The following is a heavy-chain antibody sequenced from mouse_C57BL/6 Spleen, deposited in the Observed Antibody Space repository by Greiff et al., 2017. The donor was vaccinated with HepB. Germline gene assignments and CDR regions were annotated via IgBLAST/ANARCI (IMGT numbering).Heavy chain of an antibody. CDR2: IYPGNSDT. V-gene: IGHV1-5*01. CDR3: TRSGLITTVVGRYFDV. J-gene: IGHJ1*03. Sequence: EVQLQQSGTVLARPGASVKMSCKTSGYTFTSYWMHWVKQRPGQGLEWIGAIYPGNSDTSYNQKFKGKAKLTAVTSASTAYMELSSLTNEDSAVYYCTRSGLITTVVGRYFDVWGTGTTVTVSS. CDR1: GYTFTSYW. D-gene: IGHD1-1*01.